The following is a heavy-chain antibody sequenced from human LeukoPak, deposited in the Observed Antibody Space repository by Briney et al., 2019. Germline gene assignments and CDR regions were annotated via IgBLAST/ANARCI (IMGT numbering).Heavy chain of an antibody. D-gene: IGHD1-26*01. CDR2: INPTGTTT. J-gene: IGHJ5*02. Sequence: GASVKVSCKASGYTFINHWMHWVRQAPGQGLEWVGLINPTGTTTLYAQKFQGRITLTRDMSATTDYMELSSLTSEDTAVYYRARDNSVGGIAWWFDPWGQGTLVTVSS. CDR3: ARDNSVGGIAWWFDP. CDR1: GYTFINHW. V-gene: IGHV1-46*01.